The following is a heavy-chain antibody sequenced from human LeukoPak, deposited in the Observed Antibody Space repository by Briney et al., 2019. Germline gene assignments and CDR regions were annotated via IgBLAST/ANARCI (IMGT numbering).Heavy chain of an antibody. CDR1: GFTFSNYW. CDR3: AKGGYSSSYSDFDY. J-gene: IGHJ4*02. CDR2: IKTDGTSP. V-gene: IGHV3-74*01. D-gene: IGHD6-6*01. Sequence: GGSLRLSCAASGFTFSNYWMHWVRQAPGEGLVWVSRIKTDGTSPSYVDSVKGRFTISRDNSKNTLYLQMNSLRAEDTAVYYCAKGGYSSSYSDFDYWGQGTLVTVSS.